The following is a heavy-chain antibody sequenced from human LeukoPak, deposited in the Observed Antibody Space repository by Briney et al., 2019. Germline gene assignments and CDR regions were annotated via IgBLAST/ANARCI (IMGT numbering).Heavy chain of an antibody. CDR3: AKNGGGTYGTGHFDY. J-gene: IGHJ4*02. CDR1: GFTFSSYA. CDR2: IGVSGGDT. Sequence: PGGSLRLSCAASGFTFSSYAMTWVRQAPGKGLEWVSAIGVSGGDTYYADSVKGRFTISRDNSKNTTYLQMNSLRAEDTALYYCAKNGGGTYGTGHFDYWGQGTLVTVSS. V-gene: IGHV3-23*01. D-gene: IGHD3-10*01.